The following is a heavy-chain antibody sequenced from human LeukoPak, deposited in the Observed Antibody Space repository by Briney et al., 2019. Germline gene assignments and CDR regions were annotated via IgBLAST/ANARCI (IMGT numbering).Heavy chain of an antibody. V-gene: IGHV3-23*01. D-gene: IGHD3-22*01. CDR2: ISGTGGST. CDR1: GFTFSSYA. Sequence: GGSLRLSCAASGFTFSSYAMSWVRQAPGKGLEWVSAISGTGGSTYYADSVKGRSTISRDNSKNTLYLQMNSLRAEDTAVYYCATHTKMRGYYYDSSGYYFDYWGQGTLVTVSS. CDR3: ATHTKMRGYYYDSSGYYFDY. J-gene: IGHJ4*02.